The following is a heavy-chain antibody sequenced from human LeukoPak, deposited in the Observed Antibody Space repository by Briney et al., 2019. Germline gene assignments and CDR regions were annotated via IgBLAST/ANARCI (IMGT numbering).Heavy chain of an antibody. CDR1: GFTFSYYS. CDR2: FGTRSSTT. D-gene: IGHD4-17*01. Sequence: PGGSLRLSCAASGFTFSYYSMNWVRQAPGKGLEWVSYFGTRSSTTSYADSVKGRFAISRDNAKNSLYLQMNSLRDEDTAVYYCARDQDYGFDYWGQGTLVIVSS. CDR3: ARDQDYGFDY. J-gene: IGHJ4*02. V-gene: IGHV3-48*02.